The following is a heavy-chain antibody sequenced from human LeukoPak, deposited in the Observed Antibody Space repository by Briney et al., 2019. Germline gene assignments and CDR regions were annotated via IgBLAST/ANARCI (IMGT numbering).Heavy chain of an antibody. Sequence: GGSLRLSCAASGFTFNDYYLNWIRQAPGKGLEWVSHISSSGSTKHYADSVKGRFTISRDNTENSLYLQINSLRAEDTAVYYCARSGPGYYDSANYYRFDYWGQGTLVTVSS. D-gene: IGHD3-22*01. CDR2: ISSSGSTK. CDR3: ARSGPGYYDSANYYRFDY. V-gene: IGHV3-11*01. J-gene: IGHJ4*02. CDR1: GFTFNDYY.